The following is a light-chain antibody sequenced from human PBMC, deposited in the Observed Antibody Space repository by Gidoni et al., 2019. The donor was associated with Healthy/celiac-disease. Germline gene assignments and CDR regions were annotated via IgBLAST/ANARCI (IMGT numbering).Light chain of an antibody. CDR1: QSLLHSNGYNY. CDR3: MQALQTPT. J-gene: IGKJ4*01. Sequence: DIVMTQSPLSLPVTPGEPASISCRASQSLLHSNGYNYLDWYLPKPGQSPQLLIYLGSNRASGVPDRFSGSGSGTDFTLKISRVEAEDVGVYYCMQALQTPTFXGXTKVEIK. V-gene: IGKV2-28*01. CDR2: LGS.